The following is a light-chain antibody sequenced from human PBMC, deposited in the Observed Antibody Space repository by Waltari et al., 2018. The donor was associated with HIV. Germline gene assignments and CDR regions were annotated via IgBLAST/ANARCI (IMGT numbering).Light chain of an antibody. CDR1: SSNIGSNT. CDR3: ATWDDSLNAWV. J-gene: IGLJ3*02. CDR2: SYG. V-gene: IGLV1-44*01. Sequence: QSVLNQSPSASGTPGQRVIISCSGSSSNIGSNTVTWYQQFPGTAPKLLIYSYGQRPSGVPERVSGCKSATSAALAISGLRSEDGADYYCATWDDSLNAWVFGGGTKLTVL.